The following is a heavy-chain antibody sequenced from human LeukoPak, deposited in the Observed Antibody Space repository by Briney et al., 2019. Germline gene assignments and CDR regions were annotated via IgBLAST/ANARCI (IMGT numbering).Heavy chain of an antibody. V-gene: IGHV1-69*13. CDR1: GGTFSRYA. CDR3: ARDGLAAVLLWFGELGSGSNDAFDI. Sequence: SVKVSCKASGGTFSRYAMSWVRQAPGQGLEWMGGIIPIFGTASFAQKFQGRVTITADESTGTAYMELSSLRSEDTAVYYCARDGLAAVLLWFGELGSGSNDAFDIWGQGTMVTVSS. D-gene: IGHD3-10*01. J-gene: IGHJ3*02. CDR2: IIPIFGTA.